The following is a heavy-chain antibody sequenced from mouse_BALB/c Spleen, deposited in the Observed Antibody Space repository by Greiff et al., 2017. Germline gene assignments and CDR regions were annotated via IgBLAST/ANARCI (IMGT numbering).Heavy chain of an antibody. J-gene: IGHJ2*01. CDR3: ARGGLTGTDYFDY. D-gene: IGHD4-1*01. Sequence: VQLQQSGAELVKPGASVKLSCTASGFNIKDTYMHWVKQRPEQGLEWIGRIDPANGNTKYDPKFQGKATITADTSSNTAYLQLSSLTSEDTAVYYCARGGLTGTDYFDYWGQGTTLTVSS. V-gene: IGHV14-3*02. CDR2: IDPANGNT. CDR1: GFNIKDTY.